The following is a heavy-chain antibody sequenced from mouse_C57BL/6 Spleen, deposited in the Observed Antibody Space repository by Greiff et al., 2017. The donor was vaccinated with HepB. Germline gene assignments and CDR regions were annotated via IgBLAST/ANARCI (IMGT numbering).Heavy chain of an antibody. D-gene: IGHD1-1*01. J-gene: IGHJ1*03. CDR2: IDPETGGT. CDR1: GYTFTDYE. Sequence: VQGVESGAELVRPGASVTLSCKASGYTFTDYEMHWVKQTPVHGLEWIGAIDPETGGTAYNQKFKGKAILTADKSSSTAYMELRSLTSEDSAVYYCTRSGYYYGSSYWYFDVWGTGTTVTVSS. CDR3: TRSGYYYGSSYWYFDV. V-gene: IGHV1-15*01.